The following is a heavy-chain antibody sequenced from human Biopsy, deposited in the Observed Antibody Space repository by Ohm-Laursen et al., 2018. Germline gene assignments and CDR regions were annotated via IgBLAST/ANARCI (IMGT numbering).Heavy chain of an antibody. D-gene: IGHD3-3*01. CDR1: GGPSSNYA. Sequence: SVKVSCKASGGPSSNYAFSWVRQAPGQGLEWVGRIVPILGHLNYAQRFQGRVSITADKSTTYVYMELSRLTSGDTAVYYCAVDADGYYTEFDYWGPGTLVTVSS. CDR3: AVDADGYYTEFDY. J-gene: IGHJ4*02. CDR2: IVPILGHL. V-gene: IGHV1-69*04.